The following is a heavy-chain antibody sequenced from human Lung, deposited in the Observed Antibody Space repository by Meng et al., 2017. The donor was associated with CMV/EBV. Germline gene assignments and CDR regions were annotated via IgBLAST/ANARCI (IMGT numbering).Heavy chain of an antibody. CDR1: GFTFSSYA. CDR2: ISYDGSNK. D-gene: IGHD5-18*01. J-gene: IGHJ4*02. V-gene: IGHV3-30*04. Sequence: GESLKISCAASGFTFSSYAMHWVRQAPGKGLEWVALISYDGSNKYYTDSVRGRFTISRDNSKNTLYLRMNSLRPEDTAVYYCAGSPSDIHLWFVFWGQGTLVTVSS. CDR3: AGSPSDIHLWFVF.